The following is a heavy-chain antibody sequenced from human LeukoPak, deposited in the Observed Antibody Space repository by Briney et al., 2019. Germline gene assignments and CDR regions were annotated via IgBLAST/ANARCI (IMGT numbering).Heavy chain of an antibody. V-gene: IGHV4-39*01. Sequence: NPSETLSLTCTVSGGSISSSSYYWGWIRQPPGKGLEWIGSIYYSGSTYYNPSLKSRVTISVDTSKNQFSLKLSSVTAADTAVYYCARQRIVVVVAATFDYWGQGTLVTVSS. D-gene: IGHD2-15*01. J-gene: IGHJ4*02. CDR1: GGSISSSSYY. CDR2: IYYSGST. CDR3: ARQRIVVVVAATFDY.